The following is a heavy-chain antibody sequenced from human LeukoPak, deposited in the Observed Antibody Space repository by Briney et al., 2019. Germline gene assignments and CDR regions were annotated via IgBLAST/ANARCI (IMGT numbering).Heavy chain of an antibody. D-gene: IGHD2-21*01. CDR2: IYSGGST. J-gene: IGHJ3*02. CDR3: AKGYCGGDCHTLGAFDI. V-gene: IGHV3-53*01. CDR1: GFTVSSNY. Sequence: GGSLRLSCAASGFTVSSNYMSWVRQAPGKGLEWVSVIYSGGSTYYADSVKGRFTISRDNSKNTLYLQMNSLRAEDTAVYYCAKGYCGGDCHTLGAFDIWGQGTMVTVSS.